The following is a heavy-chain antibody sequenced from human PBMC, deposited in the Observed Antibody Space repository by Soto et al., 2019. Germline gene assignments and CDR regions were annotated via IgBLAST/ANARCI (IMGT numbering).Heavy chain of an antibody. V-gene: IGHV3-30*18. CDR3: AKDPRYCSGGTCFPEGEHWLDS. CDR2: ISYDGNTK. CDR1: GFTFNIYG. Sequence: GGSLRLSCAASGFTFNIYGMHWVRQAPDKGLEWVALISYDGNTKFYTDSLKGRFSISRDNSKNTLYLQMNSLRAEDTAVYYCAKDPRYCSGGTCFPEGEHWLDSWGQGTLVTVSS. D-gene: IGHD2-15*01. J-gene: IGHJ5*01.